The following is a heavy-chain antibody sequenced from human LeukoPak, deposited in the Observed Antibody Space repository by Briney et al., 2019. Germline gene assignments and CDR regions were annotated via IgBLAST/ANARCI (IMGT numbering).Heavy chain of an antibody. V-gene: IGHV3-23*01. CDR1: GFAFGSEA. J-gene: IGHJ4*02. Sequence: AGGSLRLSCAVSGFAFGSEAMSWVRQSPARGLEWVASVSPGGGTTYYADHVRGRFTISRDNSNNTLYVQMNSLRAEGTALYYCAKVSRGSGFTTPLDYWGQGTLVTVSS. D-gene: IGHD3-22*01. CDR2: VSPGGGTT. CDR3: AKVSRGSGFTTPLDY.